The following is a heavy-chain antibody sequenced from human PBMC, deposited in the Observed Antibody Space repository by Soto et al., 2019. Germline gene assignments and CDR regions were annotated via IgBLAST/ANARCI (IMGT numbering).Heavy chain of an antibody. CDR1: GGSISSYY. J-gene: IGHJ3*02. CDR3: ARDGPHAFDI. CDR2: IYYSGST. V-gene: IGHV4-59*01. Sequence: PSETPSLTCTVSGGSISSYYWSWIRQPPGKGLEWIGYIYYSGSTNYNPSLKSRVTISVDTSKNQFSLKLSSVTAADTAVYYCARDGPHAFDIWGQGTMVTVSS.